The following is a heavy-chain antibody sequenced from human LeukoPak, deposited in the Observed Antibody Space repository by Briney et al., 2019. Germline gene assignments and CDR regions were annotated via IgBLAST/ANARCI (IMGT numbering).Heavy chain of an antibody. CDR2: IYSSGST. CDR3: ARDPGE. D-gene: IGHD7-27*01. V-gene: IGHV4-4*07. CDR1: GGSISSYY. J-gene: IGHJ4*02. Sequence: SETLSLTCTVAGGSISSYYWSWIRQPAGKGLEWIGRIYSSGSTNYNSSLKSRVSMSVDTSKNQFSLRLSSVTAADTAVYFCARDPGEWGQGTLVTVSS.